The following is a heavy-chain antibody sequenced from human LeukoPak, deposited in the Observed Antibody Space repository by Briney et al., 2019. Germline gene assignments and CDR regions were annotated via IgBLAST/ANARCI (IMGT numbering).Heavy chain of an antibody. J-gene: IGHJ3*02. V-gene: IGHV3-23*01. CDR3: ANGKGIAEAFDM. D-gene: IGHD2-21*01. CDR1: GFTFTTYA. CDR2: ISSSGADT. Sequence: GGSLRLSCAASGFTFTTYAMNWVRQSPGKGLEWVSTISSSGADTYYADSVKGRSTISRDNSKNTLDLQMHSLRAEDTAVYYCANGKGIAEAFDMWGQGTMVTVSS.